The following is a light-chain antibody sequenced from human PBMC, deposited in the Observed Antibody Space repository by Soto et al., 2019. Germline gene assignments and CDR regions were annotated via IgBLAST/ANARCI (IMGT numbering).Light chain of an antibody. CDR3: QQHSNWPPLST. CDR1: QSVSSY. J-gene: IGKJ2*01. CDR2: DAS. V-gene: IGKV3-11*01. Sequence: EIVLTQSPATLSLSPGERATLSCRASQSVSSYLAWYQQKPGQAPRLLIYDASNRATGIPARFSGSGSGTDFTLPISSLEPEDFAIYYCQQHSNWPPLSTFGQGTKLEIK.